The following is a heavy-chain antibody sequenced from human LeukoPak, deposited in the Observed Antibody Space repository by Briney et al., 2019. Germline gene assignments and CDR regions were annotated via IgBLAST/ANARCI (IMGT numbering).Heavy chain of an antibody. CDR3: ARDASPGYFDL. J-gene: IGHJ2*01. CDR2: ITNDGSAT. Sequence: PGGSLRLSCAVSGLTFSSYWMHWVRQGPGKGLAWVSRITNDGSATDYADSVKGRFTISRDNAENTLYLHMNSLTDEDTAVYYCARDASPGYFDLWGRGTLVTVS. D-gene: IGHD2-15*01. V-gene: IGHV3-74*01. CDR1: GLTFSSYW.